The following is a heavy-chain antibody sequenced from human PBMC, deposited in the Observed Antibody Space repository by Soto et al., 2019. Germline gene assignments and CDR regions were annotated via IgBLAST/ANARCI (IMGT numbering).Heavy chain of an antibody. V-gene: IGHV3-15*07. CDR1: GFIFSNVW. D-gene: IGHD3-10*01. CDR3: TTDFRIVRNDYHGSGSDNGF. J-gene: IGHJ4*02. CDR2: IKSQTDGETT. Sequence: EVQVVESGGGLVQPGGSLRLSCAASGFIFSNVWMNWVRQAPGKGLEWVGRIKSQTDGETTDYAASVKGRFTISRDDSKNTRYLQMNSPNSDDTAVYHCTTDFRIVRNDYHGSGSDNGFWGQGTLVTVSS.